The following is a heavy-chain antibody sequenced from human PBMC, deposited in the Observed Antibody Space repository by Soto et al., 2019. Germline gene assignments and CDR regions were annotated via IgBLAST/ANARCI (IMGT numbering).Heavy chain of an antibody. CDR1: GGSMRNYH. CDR2: IHYGGST. Sequence: SETLSLTCIVSGGSMRNYHWSWIRQSPGKGLECIGYIHYGGSTNYNPSLKSRVTMSADTSKNQFSLNVTSVTAADTAVYYCARGGAYYYGSGSYYYFDYWGQGTLVTVSS. J-gene: IGHJ4*02. V-gene: IGHV4-59*08. D-gene: IGHD3-10*01. CDR3: ARGGAYYYGSGSYYYFDY.